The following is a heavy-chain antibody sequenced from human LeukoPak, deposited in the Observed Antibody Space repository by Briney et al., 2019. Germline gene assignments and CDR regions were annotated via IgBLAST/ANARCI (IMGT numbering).Heavy chain of an antibody. CDR1: GFTFSSYE. V-gene: IGHV3-48*03. D-gene: IGHD5-18*01. J-gene: IGHJ6*03. CDR3: AGGYSYGYVYYYMDV. CDR2: ISSSGSTI. Sequence: GGSLRLSCAASGFTFSSYEMNWVRQVPGKGLEWVSYISSSGSTIYYADSVKGRFTISRDNAKNSLYLQMNSLRAEDTAVYYCAGGYSYGYVYYYMDVWGKGTTVTVSS.